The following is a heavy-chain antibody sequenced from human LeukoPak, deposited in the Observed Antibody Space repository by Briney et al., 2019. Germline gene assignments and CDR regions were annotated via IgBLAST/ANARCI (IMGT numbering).Heavy chain of an antibody. Sequence: ASETLSLTCTVSGGSISSSSYYWGWIRQPPGKGLEWIGSIYYSGSTYYNPSLKSRVTISVDTSKNQFSLKLSSVTAADTAVYYCARDGDLEWLANWFDPWGQGTLVTVSS. CDR3: ARDGDLEWLANWFDP. V-gene: IGHV4-39*07. D-gene: IGHD3-3*01. CDR1: GGSISSSSYY. J-gene: IGHJ5*02. CDR2: IYYSGST.